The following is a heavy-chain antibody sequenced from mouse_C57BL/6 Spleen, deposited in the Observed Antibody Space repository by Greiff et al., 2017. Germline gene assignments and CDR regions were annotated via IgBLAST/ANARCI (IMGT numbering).Heavy chain of an antibody. CDR1: GFTFSSYT. V-gene: IGHV5-9*01. J-gene: IGHJ1*03. D-gene: IGHD1-1*01. CDR3: ARHWGTTVIDWYFDV. CDR2: ISGGGGNT. Sequence: EVKVVESGGGLVKPGGSLNLSCAASGFTFSSYTMSWVRQTPEKRLEWVATISGGGGNTYYPDSVKGRFTISRDNAKNTLYLQMSSLRSEDTALYYCARHWGTTVIDWYFDVWGTGTTVTVSS.